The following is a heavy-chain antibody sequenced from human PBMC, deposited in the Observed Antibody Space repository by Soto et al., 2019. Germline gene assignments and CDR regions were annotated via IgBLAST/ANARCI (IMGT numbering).Heavy chain of an antibody. Sequence: PGGSLRLSCDASGFTFNFYGMHWVRQAPGKGLEWVAVISYDGSDKYYADSVRGRFTISRDNTKNTVWLQMNSLRGEDTAVYYCAKERRYRFDALDLWGQGTVVIVSS. CDR3: AKERRYRFDALDL. J-gene: IGHJ3*01. CDR1: GFTFNFYG. V-gene: IGHV3-30*18. CDR2: ISYDGSDK. D-gene: IGHD5-18*01.